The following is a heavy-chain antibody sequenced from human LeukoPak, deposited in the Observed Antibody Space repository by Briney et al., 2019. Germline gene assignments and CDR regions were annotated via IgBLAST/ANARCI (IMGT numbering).Heavy chain of an antibody. V-gene: IGHV3-30*18. CDR2: ISYDGSNK. J-gene: IGHJ4*02. CDR3: AKLFGYYYDSSGPDY. Sequence: PGGSLRLSCAASGFTFSSYGMHWVRQAPGKGLEWVAVISYDGSNKYYADSVKGRLTISRDNSKNTLYLQMNSLRAEDTAVYYCAKLFGYYYDSSGPDYWGQGTLVTVSS. CDR1: GFTFSSYG. D-gene: IGHD3-22*01.